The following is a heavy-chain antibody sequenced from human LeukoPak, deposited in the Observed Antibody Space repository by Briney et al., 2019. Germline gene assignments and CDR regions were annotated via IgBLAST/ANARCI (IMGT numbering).Heavy chain of an antibody. CDR3: AKLRGKDGVRDSYDI. CDR1: GFTLSRYE. Sequence: GGSLRLSCAASGFTLSRYEMNWVRHGPRKGLGWVSYISSSGSTIYYADFVKGRFTIARDNSKNTLYLQMNSLRAEDTALYYCAKLRGKDGVRDSYDIWGQGTMVTVSS. J-gene: IGHJ3*02. CDR2: ISSSGSTI. V-gene: IGHV3-48*03. D-gene: IGHD1-1*01.